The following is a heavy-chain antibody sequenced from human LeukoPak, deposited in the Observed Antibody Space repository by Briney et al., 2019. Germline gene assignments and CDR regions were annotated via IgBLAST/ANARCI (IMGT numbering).Heavy chain of an antibody. V-gene: IGHV5-51*01. J-gene: IGHJ4*02. CDR3: ARHGVVPAAITEIVY. CDR1: GYIFTSYW. D-gene: IGHD2-2*01. CDR2: IYPGDSDT. Sequence: GESLKISCKGSGYIFTSYWIGWVRQMPGKGLEWMGIIYPGDSDTRYSPSFQGQVTISADKSISTAYLQWSSLKASDTATYYCARHGVVPAAITEIVYWGQGTLVTVSS.